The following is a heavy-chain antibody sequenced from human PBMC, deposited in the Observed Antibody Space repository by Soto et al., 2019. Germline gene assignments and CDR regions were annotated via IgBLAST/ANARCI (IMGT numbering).Heavy chain of an antibody. CDR2: TYYRSRWFH. CDR1: VDSVSSNRAT. J-gene: IGHJ4*02. D-gene: IGHD5-12*01. CDR3: ARDGGYSGYGGKESGTFDY. V-gene: IGHV6-1*01. Sequence: QTLSLTCAISVDSVSSNRATWNWFRQSPSRGLEWLGRTYYRSRWFHDYAVSLNGRGTINPDTSQNQFSLHLTSVTPEDTAVYYCARDGGYSGYGGKESGTFDYWGQGTLVTVSS.